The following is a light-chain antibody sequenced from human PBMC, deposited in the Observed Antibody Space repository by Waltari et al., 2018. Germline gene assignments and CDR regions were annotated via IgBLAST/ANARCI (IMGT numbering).Light chain of an antibody. CDR1: SSDVGGYNF. CDR3: SSYTSSSTLGV. CDR2: DVS. Sequence: QSALTQPASVSGSPGQSITISCTGTSSDVGGYNFVSWYQQHPDKAPKLMIYDVSKRPSGVSNRFSGSRSCNTASLTISGLQAEDEADYYCSSYTSSSTLGVFGTGTKVTVL. V-gene: IGLV2-14*03. J-gene: IGLJ1*01.